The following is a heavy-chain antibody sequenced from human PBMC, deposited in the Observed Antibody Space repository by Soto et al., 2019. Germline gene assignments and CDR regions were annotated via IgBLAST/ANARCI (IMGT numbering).Heavy chain of an antibody. D-gene: IGHD3-22*01. CDR2: ISSSGSTI. J-gene: IGHJ4*02. V-gene: IGHV3-48*03. Sequence: PGGSLRLSCAASGFTFSSYEMNWVRQAPGKGLEWVSYISSSGSTIYYADSVKGRFTISRDNAKNSLYLQMNSLRAEDTAVYYCARHYYGSTGYLRYFDYWGQGTLVTVSS. CDR3: ARHYYGSTGYLRYFDY. CDR1: GFTFSSYE.